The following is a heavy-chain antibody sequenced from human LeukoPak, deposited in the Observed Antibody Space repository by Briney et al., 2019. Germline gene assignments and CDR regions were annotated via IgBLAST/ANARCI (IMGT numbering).Heavy chain of an antibody. CDR3: ARGSGYCSSTSCRREFDY. V-gene: IGHV1-18*01. Sequence: ASVKVSCKASGYTFTSYGISWVRQAPGQGLEWMGWISAYNGNTNYAQKLQGRVTMTTDTSTSTAYMELRSLRSDDTAVYYCARGSGYCSSTSCRREFDYWGQGTLVTVSS. CDR1: GYTFTSYG. CDR2: ISAYNGNT. J-gene: IGHJ4*02. D-gene: IGHD2-2*01.